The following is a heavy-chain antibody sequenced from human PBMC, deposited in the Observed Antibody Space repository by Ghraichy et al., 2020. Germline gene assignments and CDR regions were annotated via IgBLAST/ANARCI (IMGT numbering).Heavy chain of an antibody. V-gene: IGHV3-7*03. D-gene: IGHD3-10*01. J-gene: IGHJ3*02. CDR1: GLIFSNYW. CDR2: INQDGREK. CDR3: NSGDTFDI. Sequence: GGSLRLSCAASGLIFSNYWMTWVRQAPGKGLEWVANINQDGREKYYLGSVKGRFTISRDNPKNSLYLQMNSLRAEDTAVYYCNSGDTFDIWGQGTMVAVSS.